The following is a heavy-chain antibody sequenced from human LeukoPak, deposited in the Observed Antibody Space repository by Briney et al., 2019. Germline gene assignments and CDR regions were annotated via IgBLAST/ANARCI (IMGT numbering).Heavy chain of an antibody. CDR2: IWYDGSNK. V-gene: IGHV3-33*01. D-gene: IGHD2-15*01. CDR3: ARGDYFSGGSCYSRGLDY. CDR1: GFTFSSYG. J-gene: IGHJ4*02. Sequence: EGSLRLSCAASGFTFSSYGMHWVRQAPGKGLEWVAVIWYDGSNKYYADSVKGRFTISRDNSKNTLYLQMNSLRAEDTAVYYCARGDYFSGGSCYSRGLDYWGQGTLVTVSS.